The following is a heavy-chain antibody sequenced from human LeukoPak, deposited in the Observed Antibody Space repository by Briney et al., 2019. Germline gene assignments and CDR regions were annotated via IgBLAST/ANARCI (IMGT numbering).Heavy chain of an antibody. D-gene: IGHD4/OR15-4a*01. J-gene: IGHJ1*01. Sequence: GGSLRLSCGVSGITFSNYAMSWVRQAPGKGLEWVSVISGSGANTYYADSVKGRFTISRDNSKNTLYLQMNSLRAEDTAVYYCAKANANSFRLGYFQHLGQGTLVTVSS. CDR3: AKANANSFRLGYFQH. CDR2: ISGSGANT. V-gene: IGHV3-23*01. CDR1: GITFSNYA.